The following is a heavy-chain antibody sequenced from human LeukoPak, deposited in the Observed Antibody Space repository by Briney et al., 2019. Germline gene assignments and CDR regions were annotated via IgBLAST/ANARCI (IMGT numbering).Heavy chain of an antibody. D-gene: IGHD2-21*02. V-gene: IGHV3-11*04. J-gene: IGHJ4*02. Sequence: GGSLRLSCAASGFTFSDYYMSWIRQAPGKGLEWVSYISSSGSTIYYADSVKGRFTISRDNAKNSLYLQMNSLRAEDTAVYYCARDLRTYCGGDCYFLPYDYWGQGTLVTVSS. CDR2: ISSSGSTI. CDR1: GFTFSDYY. CDR3: ARDLRTYCGGDCYFLPYDY.